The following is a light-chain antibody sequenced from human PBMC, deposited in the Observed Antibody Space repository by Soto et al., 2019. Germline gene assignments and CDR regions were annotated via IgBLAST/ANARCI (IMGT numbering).Light chain of an antibody. Sequence: AIQLTQSPSSLSASVGDRVTITCRASQDVRGALAWYQQKPGQAPKILIYDVSRLESGVPSRFSGSSSGTDFTLTISSLQPIDFATYYCQQFNIYPITFGQGTRLEIK. V-gene: IGKV1-13*02. CDR3: QQFNIYPIT. J-gene: IGKJ5*01. CDR1: QDVRGA. CDR2: DVS.